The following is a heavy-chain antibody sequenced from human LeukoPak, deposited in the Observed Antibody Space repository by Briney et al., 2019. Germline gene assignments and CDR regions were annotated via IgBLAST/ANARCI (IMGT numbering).Heavy chain of an antibody. CDR3: ATLPYYGDYVDDAFDI. CDR1: GFTFSSYW. D-gene: IGHD4-17*01. J-gene: IGHJ3*02. Sequence: HSGGSLRLSCAASGFTFSSYWMHWVRQAPGKGLVWVSRINSDGSSTSYADSVKGRFTISRDNAKNTLYLQMNSLRAEDTAVYYCATLPYYGDYVDDAFDIWGQGTMVTVSS. CDR2: INSDGSST. V-gene: IGHV3-74*01.